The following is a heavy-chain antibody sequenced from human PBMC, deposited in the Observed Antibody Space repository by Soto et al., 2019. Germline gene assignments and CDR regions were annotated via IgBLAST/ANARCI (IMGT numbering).Heavy chain of an antibody. V-gene: IGHV4-34*08. D-gene: IGHD4-17*01. J-gene: IGHJ4*02. Sequence: PWETLYLTCAADGVTFNGYYWNLVRQPPGKGLDWIGEINHSGSTYYNPSLKSRVTISIDSSKTRFSLNLNSVTAADTAVYYCGAQDYVAKGYHFETWGQGTMVTVSS. CDR1: GVTFNGYY. CDR3: GAQDYVAKGYHFET. CDR2: INHSGST.